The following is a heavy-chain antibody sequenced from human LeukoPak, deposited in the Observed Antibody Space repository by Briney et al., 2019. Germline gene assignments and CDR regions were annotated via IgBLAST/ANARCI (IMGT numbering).Heavy chain of an antibody. D-gene: IGHD6-13*01. V-gene: IGHV3-23*01. CDR3: AKEVYSSSWYGIDY. CDR2: ISGSGGST. CDR1: GFTFSSYA. J-gene: IGHJ4*02. Sequence: PGGSLRLSCAASGFTFSSYAMSWVRQAPGKWLEWVSAISGSGGSTYYADSVKGPFTISSDNSKNTLYLQMTSLRAEDTAVYYCAKEVYSSSWYGIDYWGQGTLVTVSS.